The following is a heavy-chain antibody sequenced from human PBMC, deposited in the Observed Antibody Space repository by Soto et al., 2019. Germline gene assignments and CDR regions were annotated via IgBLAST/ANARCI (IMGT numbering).Heavy chain of an antibody. J-gene: IGHJ5*02. CDR3: ARDGYSTSSDWPWFDP. CDR2: INPSGGST. CDR1: AYTFTSYY. D-gene: IGHD6-6*01. V-gene: IGHV1-46*01. Sequence: XSVKVSCKASAYTFTSYYMHWVRQAPGQGLEWMGIINPSGGSTSYAQKFQGRVTMTRDTSTSTVYMELSSPRDEDTAVYYCARDGYSTSSDWPWFDPWGQGILATVSS.